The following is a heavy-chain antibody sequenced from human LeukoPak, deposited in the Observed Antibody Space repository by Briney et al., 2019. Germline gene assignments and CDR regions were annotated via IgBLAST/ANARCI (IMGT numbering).Heavy chain of an antibody. Sequence: SETLSLTCSVPGASISCYYWTWIRQPAGKGLEWIGPVYTSGTTHNHPSLKSRVTISVETSDNQCSLKLSSVTAADTAVYYCGRQTYYYDSSGYSYYFDYWGQGTLVTVSS. J-gene: IGHJ4*02. V-gene: IGHV4-4*07. CDR2: VYTSGTT. D-gene: IGHD3-22*01. CDR1: GASISCYY. CDR3: GRQTYYYDSSGYSYYFDY.